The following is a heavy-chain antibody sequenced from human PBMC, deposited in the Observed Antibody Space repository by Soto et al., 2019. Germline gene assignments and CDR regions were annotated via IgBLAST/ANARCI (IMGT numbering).Heavy chain of an antibody. V-gene: IGHV2-70*01. CDR3: ARIYDDSSGFYFDY. Sequence: SGPTLVNPTQTLTLTCSFSGFSLSTSRLSVSWIRQPPGKALEWLALIDWDDDKYYSTSLKTRLTISKDTSKNQVVLSVTNMDPVDTATYYCARIYDDSSGFYFDYWGQGTLVTVSS. J-gene: IGHJ4*02. CDR1: GFSLSTSRLS. D-gene: IGHD3-22*01. CDR2: IDWDDDK.